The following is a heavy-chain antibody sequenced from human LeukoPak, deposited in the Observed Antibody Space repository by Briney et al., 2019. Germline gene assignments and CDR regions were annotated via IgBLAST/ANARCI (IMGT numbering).Heavy chain of an antibody. J-gene: IGHJ5*02. V-gene: IGHV4-31*03. CDR1: GGSISSGGYY. CDR2: IYYSGST. CDR3: ARGKGYCSSTSCSNNWFDP. Sequence: SQTLSLTCTVSGGSISSGGYYWSWIRQHPGKGLEWIGYIYYSGSTYYNPSLKSRVTISVDTSKNQFSLKLSSVTAADTAVYYCARGKGYCSSTSCSNNWFDPWGQGTLVTASS. D-gene: IGHD2-2*01.